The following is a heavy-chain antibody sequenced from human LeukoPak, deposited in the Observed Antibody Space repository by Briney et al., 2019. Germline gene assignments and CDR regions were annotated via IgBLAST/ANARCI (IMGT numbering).Heavy chain of an antibody. CDR1: GFTFNNYV. Sequence: GGSLRLSCAASGFTFNNYVMHWVRQAPGKGLEWVSSITWNSGNIGCADSVKGRFTISRDNAKNSLYLQMNSLRAEDTALYYCAKGLAVAQYYFDYWGQGTLVTVSS. J-gene: IGHJ4*02. CDR2: ITWNSGNI. CDR3: AKGLAVAQYYFDY. D-gene: IGHD6-19*01. V-gene: IGHV3-9*01.